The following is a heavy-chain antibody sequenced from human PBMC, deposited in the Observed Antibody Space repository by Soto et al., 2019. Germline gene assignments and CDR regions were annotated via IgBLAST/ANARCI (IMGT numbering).Heavy chain of an antibody. D-gene: IGHD4-17*01. J-gene: IGHJ4*02. CDR3: ARYPTADY. CDR1: GGTFSSYA. CDR2: IIPIFGTA. V-gene: IGHV1-69*06. Sequence: WASVKVSCKDSGGTFSSYAIRWVRQAPGQGLEWMGGIIPIFGTANYAQKFQSRVTITADKSTSTAYMEMSSLRSEDTAVYYCARYPTADYWGQGTLVTVSS.